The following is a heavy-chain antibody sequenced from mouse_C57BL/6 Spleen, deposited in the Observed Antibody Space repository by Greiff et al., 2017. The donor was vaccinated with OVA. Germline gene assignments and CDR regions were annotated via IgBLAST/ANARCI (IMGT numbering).Heavy chain of an antibody. V-gene: IGHV7-3*01. D-gene: IGHD4-1*01. Sequence: EVKLMESGGGLVQPGGSLSLSCAASGFTFTDYYMSWVRHPPGKALEWLGFIRNKANGYTTEYSASVKGRFTISRDNSQSILYLQMNALRAEDSATYYCARYTGTYYFDYWGQGTTLTVSS. J-gene: IGHJ2*01. CDR2: IRNKANGYTT. CDR1: GFTFTDYY. CDR3: ARYTGTYYFDY.